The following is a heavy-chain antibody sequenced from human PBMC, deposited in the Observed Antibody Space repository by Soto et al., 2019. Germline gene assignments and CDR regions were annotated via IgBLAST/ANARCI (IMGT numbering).Heavy chain of an antibody. J-gene: IGHJ6*02. Sequence: SVKVSCKASGGTFSSYAISWVRQAPGQGPEWMGGIIPIFGTANYAQKFQGKVTITADESTSTAYMELSSLRSEDTAVYYCAREGFYGSGLLNYYYYGMDVWGQGTTVTVSS. CDR3: AREGFYGSGLLNYYYYGMDV. V-gene: IGHV1-69*13. CDR2: IIPIFGTA. D-gene: IGHD3-10*01. CDR1: GGTFSSYA.